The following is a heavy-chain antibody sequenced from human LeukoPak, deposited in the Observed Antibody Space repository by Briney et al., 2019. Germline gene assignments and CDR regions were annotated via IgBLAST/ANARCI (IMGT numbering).Heavy chain of an antibody. J-gene: IGHJ4*02. Sequence: PGRSLRLSCAASGFTFDDYAMHWVRQAPGKGLEWVAFIKADGVFTNYAEAVKGRFTISRDNSDNTVFLQMESVRPDDTAVYYCARKLMSSRRFEYWGQGTLVTVSS. CDR1: GFTFDDYA. CDR3: ARKLMSSRRFEY. CDR2: IKADGVFT. V-gene: IGHV3-43*02. D-gene: IGHD2-8*01.